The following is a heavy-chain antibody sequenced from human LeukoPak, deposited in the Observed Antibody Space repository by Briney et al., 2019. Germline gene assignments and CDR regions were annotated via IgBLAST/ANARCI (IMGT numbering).Heavy chain of an antibody. CDR2: IYPGDSDT. D-gene: IGHD1-1*01. CDR3: ARPAGTTAQQFDH. V-gene: IGHV5-51*01. Sequence: GESLKISCKGSGCSFTNYWIGWVRQMPGKGLEWMGIIYPGDSDTRYSPSFQGQVTISADKSISTAYLQWSSLKAADTAMYYCARPAGTTAQQFDHWGQGTLVTVSS. J-gene: IGHJ4*02. CDR1: GCSFTNYW.